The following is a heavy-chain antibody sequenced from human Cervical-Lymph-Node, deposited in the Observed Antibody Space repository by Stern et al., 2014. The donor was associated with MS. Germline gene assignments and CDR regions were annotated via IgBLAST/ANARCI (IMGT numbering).Heavy chain of an antibody. CDR3: ARGPPYYFDY. CDR2: IWYDGSNK. J-gene: IGHJ4*02. V-gene: IGHV3-33*01. CDR1: GFTFSSYG. Sequence: QVQLVESGGGVVQPGRSLRLSCAASGFTFSSYGMHWVRQAPGKGLEWVAVIWYDGSNKYYADSVKGRFTISRDNPKNTLYLQMNSLRAEDTAVYYCARGPPYYFDYWGQGTLVTVSS.